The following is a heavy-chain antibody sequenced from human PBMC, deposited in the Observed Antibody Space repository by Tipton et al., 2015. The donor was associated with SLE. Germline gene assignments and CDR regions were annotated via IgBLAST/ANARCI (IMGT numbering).Heavy chain of an antibody. CDR1: GYSFTNSW. J-gene: IGHJ4*02. V-gene: IGHV5-51*03. Sequence: QLVQSGAEVKKPGEALQISCKTSGYSFTNSWIVWFRHMPGKGLECMGMIDPSDSDTRYNPSFQDHVSMSIDRSTTTAYLQWRSLKASDTAIYFCARRWVQTVFDYWGQGTLVTVSS. D-gene: IGHD3-10*01. CDR3: ARRWVQTVFDY. CDR2: IDPSDSDT.